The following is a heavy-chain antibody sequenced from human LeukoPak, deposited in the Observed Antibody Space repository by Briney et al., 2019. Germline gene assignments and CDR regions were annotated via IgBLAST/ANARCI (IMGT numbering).Heavy chain of an antibody. CDR2: ISPSGGIT. CDR1: GFTFSSHG. CDR3: ARVGYSYGRGAFDI. Sequence: GGSLRLSCAASGFTFSSHGMNWVRQAPGKGLEWVSGISPSGGITYYTDSVKGRFTISRDNSKNTVSLQMNSLRGEDTAVYYCARVGYSYGRGAFDIWGQGTMVTVSS. D-gene: IGHD5-18*01. J-gene: IGHJ3*02. V-gene: IGHV3-23*01.